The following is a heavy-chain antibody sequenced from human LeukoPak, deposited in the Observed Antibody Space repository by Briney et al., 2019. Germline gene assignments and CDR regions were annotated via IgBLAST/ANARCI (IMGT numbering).Heavy chain of an antibody. Sequence: GASVKVSCKASGGTFSSYAISWVRQAPGQGLEWMGGIIPIFGTANYAQKFQGRVTITADESTSTAYMELSSLRSEDTAVYYCARESIVAAGTGGFDYWGQGTLVTVSS. CDR2: IIPIFGTA. CDR3: ARESIVAAGTGGFDY. J-gene: IGHJ4*02. V-gene: IGHV1-69*13. CDR1: GGTFSSYA. D-gene: IGHD6-13*01.